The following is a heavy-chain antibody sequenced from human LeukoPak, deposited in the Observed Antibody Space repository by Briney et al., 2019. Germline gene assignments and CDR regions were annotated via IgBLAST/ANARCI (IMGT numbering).Heavy chain of an antibody. CDR3: ARVYGDYFDY. CDR2: FYHSGST. D-gene: IGHD4-17*01. CDR1: GGSISSYY. J-gene: IGHJ4*02. V-gene: IGHV4-38-2*02. Sequence: SETLSLTCSVSGGSISSYYWGWIRQPPGKGLEWIGSFYHSGSTYYNPSLKSRVTILVDTSKNQFSLKLSSVTAADTAVYYCARVYGDYFDYWGQGTLVTVSS.